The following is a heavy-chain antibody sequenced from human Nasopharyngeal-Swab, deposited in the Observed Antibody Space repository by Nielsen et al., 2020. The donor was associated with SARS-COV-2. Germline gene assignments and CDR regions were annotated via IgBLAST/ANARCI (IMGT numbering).Heavy chain of an antibody. CDR3: AREGKGSWNWNYVGESYFDY. CDR2: ISSSSSYI. Sequence: GKSLKISCAASGFTFSSYSMNWVRQAPGKGLEWVSSISSSSSYIYYADSVKGRFTISRDNAKNSLYLQMNSLRAEDTAVYYCAREGKGSWNWNYVGESYFDYWGQGTLVTVSS. J-gene: IGHJ4*02. V-gene: IGHV3-21*01. D-gene: IGHD1-7*01. CDR1: GFTFSSYS.